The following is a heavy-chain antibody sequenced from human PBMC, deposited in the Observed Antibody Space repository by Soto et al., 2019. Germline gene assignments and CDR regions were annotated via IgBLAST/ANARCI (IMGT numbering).Heavy chain of an antibody. Sequence: PGGSLRLSCAASGFNLSSYGMHWVRQAPGKGLEWVATIWYDGNIRKFANSVKGRFDISRDNSKSTLYLDIFSLRPEDTAVYYCSRDHGGYPLGHFNVWGQGTMVTVSS. D-gene: IGHD3-22*01. V-gene: IGHV3-30*02. CDR2: IWYDGNIR. J-gene: IGHJ3*01. CDR3: SRDHGGYPLGHFNV. CDR1: GFNLSSYG.